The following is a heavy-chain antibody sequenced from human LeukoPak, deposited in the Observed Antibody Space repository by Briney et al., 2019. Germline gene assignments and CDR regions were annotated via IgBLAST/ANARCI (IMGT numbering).Heavy chain of an antibody. J-gene: IGHJ5*02. CDR2: IYYSGNT. D-gene: IGHD1-26*01. CDR1: GGSISSTTYY. Sequence: SETLSLTCIVSGGSISSTTYYWGWIRQPPGKRLEWIGSIYYSGNTYYNPSLKSRVTISVDTSKNQFSLRLNSVTAADTAVYYCARSRAFNSGAFDPWGQGSLVTVSS. V-gene: IGHV4-39*07. CDR3: ARSRAFNSGAFDP.